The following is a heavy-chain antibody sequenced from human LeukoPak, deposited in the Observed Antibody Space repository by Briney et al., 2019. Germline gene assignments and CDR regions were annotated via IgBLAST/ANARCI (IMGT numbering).Heavy chain of an antibody. Sequence: PSEPLSLTCTVSGDSFRYLYWSWIRQPPRKGLEGSGYVYNSGSTSYNPTLKSRVTISLDTSQSQFSLKLSSLTAADTAVYYCARGVVAAAGRTFKFWGQGTLVTVSS. J-gene: IGHJ4*02. CDR3: ARGVVAAAGRTFKF. D-gene: IGHD6-13*01. V-gene: IGHV4-59*11. CDR1: GDSFRYLY. CDR2: VYNSGST.